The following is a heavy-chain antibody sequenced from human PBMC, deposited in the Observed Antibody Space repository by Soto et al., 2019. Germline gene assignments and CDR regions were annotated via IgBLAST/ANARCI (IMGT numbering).Heavy chain of an antibody. CDR3: AREYYGLLTGYYTDY. Sequence: EVQLVESGGDLVQRGGSLRLSCAASGFPFSSYWMHWVRHTPGKGLDWFARISGDGVTTYYADSVTGRFTVSRDNAKNTLSLQISGLRAEETAVYYCAREYYGLLTGYYTDYWGQGTLVSVSS. J-gene: IGHJ4*02. V-gene: IGHV3-74*01. CDR2: ISGDGVTT. D-gene: IGHD3-9*01. CDR1: GFPFSSYW.